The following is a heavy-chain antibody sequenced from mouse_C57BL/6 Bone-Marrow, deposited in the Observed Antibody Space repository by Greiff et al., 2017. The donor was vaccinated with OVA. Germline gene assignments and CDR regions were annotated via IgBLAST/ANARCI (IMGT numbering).Heavy chain of an antibody. CDR2: IRLKSDNYAT. V-gene: IGHV6-3*01. J-gene: IGHJ4*01. Sequence: EVKLEESGGGLVQPGGSMKLSCVASGFTFSNYWMNWVRQSPEKGLEWVAQIRLKSDNYATHYAESVKGRFTISRDDSKSSVYLQMNNLRAEDTGIYYCTMITTAYYYAMDYWGQGTSVTVSS. CDR1: GFTFSNYW. D-gene: IGHD2-4*01. CDR3: TMITTAYYYAMDY.